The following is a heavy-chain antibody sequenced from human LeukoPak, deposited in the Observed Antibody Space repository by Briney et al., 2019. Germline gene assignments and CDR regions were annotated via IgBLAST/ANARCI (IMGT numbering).Heavy chain of an antibody. CDR1: GGSISSYY. V-gene: IGHV4-59*08. D-gene: IGHD6-19*01. J-gene: IGHJ4*02. CDR2: IYYSGST. Sequence: PSETLSLTCTVSGGSISSYYWSWIRQPPGKGLEWIGYIYYSGSTNYNPSLKSRVTISVDTSKNQFSLKLSSVTAADTAVYYCARQYSSGWYYFDYWGQGTLVTVSS. CDR3: ARQYSSGWYYFDY.